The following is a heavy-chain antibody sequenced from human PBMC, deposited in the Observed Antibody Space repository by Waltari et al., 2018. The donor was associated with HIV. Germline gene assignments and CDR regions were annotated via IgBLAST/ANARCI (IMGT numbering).Heavy chain of an antibody. V-gene: IGHV4-31*03. CDR3: ARVVYWYFDL. CDR1: GDSLNSGNYY. Sequence: QVQLQESGPGLVKPSQTLSLTCTVSGDSLNSGNYYWAWIRQHPEKGLEWIGFVYYRGGTFSNPSFKSRATISGDTSKNQFSLTLTSMTAADTAVYYCARVVYWYFDLWGRGALVTVSS. CDR2: VYYRGGT. J-gene: IGHJ2*01.